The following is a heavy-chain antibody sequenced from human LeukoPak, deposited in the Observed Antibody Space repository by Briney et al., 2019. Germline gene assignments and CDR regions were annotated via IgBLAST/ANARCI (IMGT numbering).Heavy chain of an antibody. CDR3: ARDGKYQLPYSWFDP. J-gene: IGHJ5*02. Sequence: PSGTLSLTCTVSGGSISSGDYYWSWIRQPPGTGLEWIGYIYYSGSTYYNPSLKSRVTISVDTSKNQFSLKLSSVNAADTAVYYCARDGKYQLPYSWFDPWGQGTLVTVSS. V-gene: IGHV4-30-4*08. CDR1: GGSISSGDYY. CDR2: IYYSGST. D-gene: IGHD2-2*02.